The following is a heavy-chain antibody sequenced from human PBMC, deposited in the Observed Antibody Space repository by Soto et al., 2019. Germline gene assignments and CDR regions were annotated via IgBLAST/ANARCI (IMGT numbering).Heavy chain of an antibody. CDR3: ARDRITGYVMDV. CDR2: INPNIGGT. J-gene: IGHJ6*02. CDR1: GYTFTGYY. Sequence: GASVKVSCKASGYTFTGYYMHWVRQAPGQGLEWMGWINPNIGGTNYAQKFQGWVTMTRDTSISTAYMELSRLRSDDMAVYYCARDRITGYVMDVWGQGTTVTVSS. V-gene: IGHV1-2*04. D-gene: IGHD1-20*01.